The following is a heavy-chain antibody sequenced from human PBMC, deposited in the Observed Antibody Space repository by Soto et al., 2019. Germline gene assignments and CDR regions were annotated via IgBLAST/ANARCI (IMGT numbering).Heavy chain of an antibody. CDR2: IIPIFGTT. D-gene: IGHD3-3*01. Sequence: QVQLVQSGAEVKEPGSAVTVSCKAPADSFSSYGISWVRQAPGQGLEWMGGIIPIFGTTNYAETFQGRVTITADESTNTAYMELSSLRSEDTALYYCARVFPDGWVEPGVVRGYLDTWGRGTLVTVSS. CDR3: ARVFPDGWVEPGVVRGYLDT. J-gene: IGHJ4*02. V-gene: IGHV1-69*01. CDR1: ADSFSSYG.